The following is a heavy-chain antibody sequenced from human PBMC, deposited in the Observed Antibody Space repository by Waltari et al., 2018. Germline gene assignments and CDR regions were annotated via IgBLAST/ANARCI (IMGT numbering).Heavy chain of an antibody. CDR1: GFIFSDFY. CDR3: ARDMTVSQSDGFDL. J-gene: IGHJ3*01. V-gene: IGHV3-7*01. CDR2: IKQEGSET. D-gene: IGHD4-4*01. Sequence: EVQLVESGGGLVQPGGSLRLSCAASGFIFSDFYMSWVRKAPGKGLGWVANIKQEGSETYYLDSVKGRFTISKDDVGNSLSLQMNNLRVEDTAVYYCARDMTVSQSDGFDLWGQGTMVTVS.